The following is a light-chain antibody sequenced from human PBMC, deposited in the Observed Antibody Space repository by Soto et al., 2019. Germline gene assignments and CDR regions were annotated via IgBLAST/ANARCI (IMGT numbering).Light chain of an antibody. Sequence: QSALTQPPSASGSPGQSVTISCTGTSSDVGAYNYVSWYQQYAGKAPKLVIYEVTKRPSGVPDRFSGSKSADTASLTVSGLQAEDEADYYCSSFASSRTWVFGGGTKLTVL. CDR1: SSDVGAYNY. CDR2: EVT. CDR3: SSFASSRTWV. J-gene: IGLJ3*02. V-gene: IGLV2-8*01.